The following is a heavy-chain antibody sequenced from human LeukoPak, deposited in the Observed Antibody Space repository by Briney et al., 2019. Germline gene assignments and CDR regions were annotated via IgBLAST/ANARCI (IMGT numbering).Heavy chain of an antibody. J-gene: IGHJ3*02. Sequence: ASVKVSCKASGYTFTSYDINWVRQATGQRLEWMGWMNPNSGNTGYAQKFQGRVTITRNTSISTAYMELSSLRSEDTAVYYCARASSSGAFDIWGQGTMVTVSS. D-gene: IGHD6-6*01. V-gene: IGHV1-8*03. CDR1: GYTFTSYD. CDR3: ARASSSGAFDI. CDR2: MNPNSGNT.